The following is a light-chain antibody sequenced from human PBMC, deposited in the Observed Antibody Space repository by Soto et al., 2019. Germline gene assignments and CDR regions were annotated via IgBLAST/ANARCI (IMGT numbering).Light chain of an antibody. CDR3: QQTYISSATM. CDR1: HSISHY. CDR2: DAS. V-gene: IGKV1-39*01. J-gene: IGKJ2*01. Sequence: DIQMTQSPSSLSASVGDKVTITCRASHSISHYLNWYQHKPGKAPKLLIYDASALQSGVPSRFSGSGSGRDFTLNITRLQPEDFATYYCQQTYISSATMFGQGTKVDIK.